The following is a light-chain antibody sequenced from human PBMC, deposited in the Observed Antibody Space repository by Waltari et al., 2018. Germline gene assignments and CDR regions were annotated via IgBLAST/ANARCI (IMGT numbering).Light chain of an antibody. V-gene: IGLV2-23*02. J-gene: IGLJ2*01. CDR3: CSYGDTGTVI. CDR2: ETT. CDR1: RSDTGRDNF. Sequence: QSALTQPASVSGSPGQSITIPCSGVRSDTGRDNFVSWYQQHPDRAPKLIVYETTKRPSGVSHRFSGSKSANTASLTISGLQAEDEAEYYCCSYGDTGTVIFGGGTKLTVL.